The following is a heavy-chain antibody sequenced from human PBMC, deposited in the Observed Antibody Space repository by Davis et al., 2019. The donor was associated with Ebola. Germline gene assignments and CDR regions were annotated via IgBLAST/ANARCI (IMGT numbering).Heavy chain of an antibody. V-gene: IGHV1-3*04. D-gene: IGHD3-22*01. CDR2: IDTGNGNT. J-gene: IGHJ4*02. CDR3: ARNYFYDL. Sequence: ASVKVSCKASGYTFTMYAMHWVRQAPGQRLEWMGWIDTGNGNTKYSQKFQGRVTITRDTSANTVYMELSSLRSEDTAVYYWARNYFYDLWGQGTLVTVSS. CDR1: GYTFTMYA.